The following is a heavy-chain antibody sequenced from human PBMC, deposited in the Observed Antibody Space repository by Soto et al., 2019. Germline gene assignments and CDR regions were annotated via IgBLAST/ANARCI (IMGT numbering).Heavy chain of an antibody. V-gene: IGHV1-46*01. CDR1: GYTFTSYY. CDR2: INPSGGST. CDR3: ARVGIAVALSI. J-gene: IGHJ3*02. D-gene: IGHD6-19*01. Sequence: DSVKVYCKTSGYTFTSYYMHWVRQAPGQGLEWMGIINPSGGSTSYAQKFQGRVTMTRDTSTSTVYMELSSLRSEDTAVYYCARVGIAVALSIWGQGTMVTVSS.